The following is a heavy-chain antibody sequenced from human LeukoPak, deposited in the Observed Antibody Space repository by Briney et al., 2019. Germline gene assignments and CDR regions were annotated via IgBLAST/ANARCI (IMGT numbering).Heavy chain of an antibody. D-gene: IGHD6-13*01. CDR1: GGSFSGYY. V-gene: IGHV4-34*01. CDR2: ITHTGST. CDR3: ARGSPAADDAFDI. Sequence: SETLSLTCAVNGGSFSGYYWNWISQPPGKGLEWIADITHTGSTNDNPSLTGRVTVSVDTSKNQFSLSLASVTAADTALYYCARGSPAADDAFDIWGQGTLVTVSS. J-gene: IGHJ3*02.